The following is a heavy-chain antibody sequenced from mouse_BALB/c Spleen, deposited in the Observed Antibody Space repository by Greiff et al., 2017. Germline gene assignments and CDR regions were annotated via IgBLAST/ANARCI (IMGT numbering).Heavy chain of an antibody. CDR1: GFTFSSFG. Sequence: EVKLVESGGGLVQPGGSRKLSCAASGFTFSSFGMHWVRPAPEKGLEWVAYISSGSSTIYYADTVKGRFTISRDNPKNTLFLQMTSLRSEDTAMYYCARSIPIYYDYDGLDYWGQGTTLTVSS. CDR3: ARSIPIYYDYDGLDY. V-gene: IGHV5-17*02. J-gene: IGHJ2*01. CDR2: ISSGSSTI. D-gene: IGHD2-4*01.